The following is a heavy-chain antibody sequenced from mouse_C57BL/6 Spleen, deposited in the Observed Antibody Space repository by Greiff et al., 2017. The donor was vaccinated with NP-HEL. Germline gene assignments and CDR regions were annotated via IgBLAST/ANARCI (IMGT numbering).Heavy chain of an antibody. V-gene: IGHV1-52*01. J-gene: IGHJ3*01. CDR2: IDPSDSET. CDR3: ARPSYYSNYGWFAY. CDR1: GYTFTSYW. D-gene: IGHD2-5*01. Sequence: QVQLQQPGAELVRPGSSVKLSCKASGYTFTSYWMHWVKQRPIQGLEWIGNIDPSDSETNYNQKFKDKATLTVDKSSSTAYMQLSSLTSEDFAVYYCARPSYYSNYGWFAYWGQGTLVTVSA.